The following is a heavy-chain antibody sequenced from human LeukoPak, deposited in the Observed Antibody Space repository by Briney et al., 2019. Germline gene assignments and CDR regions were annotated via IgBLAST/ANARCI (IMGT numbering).Heavy chain of an antibody. V-gene: IGHV3-21*01. CDR2: ITSSGFI. D-gene: IGHD3-3*01. Sequence: GGSLRLSCAASGFTFSSFSMNWVRQAPGKGLEWASSITSSGFIYYADSLKGRFTISRDSAENSLYLQMNSLTAEDTAVYYCARGGLTITMFGVDFIRNFDRWGQGTLVTVSS. CDR1: GFTFSSFS. J-gene: IGHJ4*02. CDR3: ARGGLTITMFGVDFIRNFDR.